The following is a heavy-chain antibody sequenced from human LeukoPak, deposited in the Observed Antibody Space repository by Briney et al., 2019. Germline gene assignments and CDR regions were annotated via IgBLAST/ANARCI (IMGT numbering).Heavy chain of an antibody. CDR3: ARGTIAVAGYFDY. CDR2: IVPIFGTA. CDR1: GGTFSSYA. V-gene: IGHV1-69*06. J-gene: IGHJ4*02. Sequence: SVKVSCKASGGTFSSYAISWVRQAPGQGLEWMGGIVPIFGTANYAQKFQGRVTITADKSTSTAYMELSSLRSEDTAVYYCARGTIAVAGYFDYWGQGTLVTVSS. D-gene: IGHD6-19*01.